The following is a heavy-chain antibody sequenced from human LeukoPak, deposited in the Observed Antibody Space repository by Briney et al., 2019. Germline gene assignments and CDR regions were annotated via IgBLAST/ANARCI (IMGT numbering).Heavy chain of an antibody. CDR2: INHSGST. J-gene: IGHJ4*02. CDR1: GGSFSGYY. CDR3: TRSSYYYDSSGYYYGY. V-gene: IGHV4-34*01. Sequence: PSETLSLTCAVYGGSFSGYYWSWIRQPSGKGLEWIGEINHSGSTNYNPSLKSRVTISVDTSKNQFSLKLSSVTAADTAVYYCTRSSYYYDSSGYYYGYWGQGTLVTVSS. D-gene: IGHD3-22*01.